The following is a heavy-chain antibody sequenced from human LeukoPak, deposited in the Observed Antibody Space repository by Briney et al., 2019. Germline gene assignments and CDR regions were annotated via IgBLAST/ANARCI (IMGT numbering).Heavy chain of an antibody. CDR3: ARVSDTSMVTPGFDS. CDR1: GYNFNRYS. V-gene: IGHV1-18*01. J-gene: IGHJ4*02. CDR2: VSTSNGAT. Sequence: ASVKVSCKTSGYNFNRYSITWVRQAPGQGLEWMGWVSTSNGATNYAEKFQGRVTMTTETVTKTAYLELRRLASGDTAMYFCARVSDTSMVTPGFDSWGQGTLVTVS. D-gene: IGHD5-18*01.